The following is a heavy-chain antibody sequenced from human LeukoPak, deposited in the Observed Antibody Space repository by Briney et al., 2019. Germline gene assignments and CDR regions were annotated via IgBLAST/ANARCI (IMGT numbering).Heavy chain of an antibody. D-gene: IGHD6-13*01. CDR1: GGSFSGYY. CDR3: ASGYSSSWYDYYYGMDV. J-gene: IGHJ6*02. CDR2: INHSGST. V-gene: IGHV4-34*01. Sequence: PSETLSLTCAVYGGSFSGYYWSWIRQPPGKGLEWIGEINHSGSTNYNPSLKSRVTISVDTSKNQFSLKLSSVTAADTAVYYCASGYSSSWYDYYYGMDVWGQGTTVTVSS.